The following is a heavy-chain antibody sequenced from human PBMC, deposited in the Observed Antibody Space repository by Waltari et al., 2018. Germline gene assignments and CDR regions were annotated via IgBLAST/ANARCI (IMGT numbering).Heavy chain of an antibody. V-gene: IGHV1-69*10. D-gene: IGHD6-6*01. CDR1: GGTFSSYA. CDR2: IIPILGIA. CDR3: ARGPEFRTGWSSSAPVGY. Sequence: QVQLVQSGAEVKKPGSSVKVSCKASGGTFSSYAISWVRQAPGQGLEWMGGIIPILGIANYAQKFQGRVTITADKSTSTAYMELSSLRSEDTAVYYCARGPEFRTGWSSSAPVGYWGQGTLVTVSS. J-gene: IGHJ4*02.